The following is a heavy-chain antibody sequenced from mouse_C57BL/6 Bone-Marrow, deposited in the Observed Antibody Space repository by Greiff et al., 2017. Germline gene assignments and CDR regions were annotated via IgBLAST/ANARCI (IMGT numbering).Heavy chain of an antibody. J-gene: IGHJ4*01. V-gene: IGHV1-55*01. Sequence: QVQLQPPWAELVKPGASVKMSCKASGYTFTSYWITWVKQRPGQGLEWIGDIYPGSGSTNYNGKFKSKATLTVDTASSKAYMQLSSLTSEDSAVYYCARRGDPNAMDYWGQGTSVTVSS. CDR3: ARRGDPNAMDY. CDR1: GYTFTSYW. CDR2: IYPGSGST.